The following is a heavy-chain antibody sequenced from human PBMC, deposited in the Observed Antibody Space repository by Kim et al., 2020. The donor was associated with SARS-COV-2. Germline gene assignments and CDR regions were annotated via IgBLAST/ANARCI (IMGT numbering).Heavy chain of an antibody. D-gene: IGHD2-15*01. J-gene: IGHJ6*02. V-gene: IGHV4-59*01. CDR2: IYYSGST. CDR3: SRDHSGGHYGMDV. CDR1: GGSISGYY. Sequence: SETLSLTCTAPGGSISGYYWSWIRQPPGKGLEWIGYIYYSGSTNYNPSLKRRVTISVDTSKNQSPLKLSSATAADTAVYFCSRDHSGGHYGMDVWGQGTT.